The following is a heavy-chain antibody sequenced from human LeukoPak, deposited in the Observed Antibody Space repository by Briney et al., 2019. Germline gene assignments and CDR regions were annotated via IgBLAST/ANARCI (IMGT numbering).Heavy chain of an antibody. Sequence: PSETLPLSCTVSGGSISTYYWSWIRQPAGKGLEWIGRIYTSGSTNYNPSLKSRVTMSVDTSKKQFSLKLSSVTAADTAVYYCARGAYCGGDCYSIYYFYCWGQGTMVT. CDR3: ARGAYCGGDCYSIYYFYC. V-gene: IGHV4-4*07. CDR1: GGSISTYY. CDR2: IYTSGST. D-gene: IGHD2-21*02. J-gene: IGHJ4*02.